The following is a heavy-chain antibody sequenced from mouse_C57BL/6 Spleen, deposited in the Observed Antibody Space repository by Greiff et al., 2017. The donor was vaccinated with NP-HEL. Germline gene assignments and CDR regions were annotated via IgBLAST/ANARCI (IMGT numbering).Heavy chain of an antibody. CDR1: GYTFTSYW. Sequence: VQLQQPGAELVRPGTSVKLSCKASGYTFTSYWMHWVKQRPGQGLEWIGVIDPSDSYTNYNQKFKGKATLTVDTSSSTAYMQLSSLTSEDSAVYYCARSETAQATDYWGQGTTLTVSS. CDR2: IDPSDSYT. D-gene: IGHD3-2*02. CDR3: ARSETAQATDY. V-gene: IGHV1-59*01. J-gene: IGHJ2*01.